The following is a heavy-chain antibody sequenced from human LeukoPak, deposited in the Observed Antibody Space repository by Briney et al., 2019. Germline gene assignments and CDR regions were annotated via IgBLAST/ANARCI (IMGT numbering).Heavy chain of an antibody. J-gene: IGHJ4*02. CDR2: TKPDGSEK. V-gene: IGHV3-7*01. CDR1: GFSFNTYW. Sequence: GGSLRLSCAASGFSFNTYWMSWVRQAPGKGLEWAANTKPDGSEKYYVDSVRGRFTISRDNAKSLLFLQMSNLRAEDTAIYYCATDGYNSARDSWGQGTLVTVSS. CDR3: ATDGYNSARDS. D-gene: IGHD5-12*01.